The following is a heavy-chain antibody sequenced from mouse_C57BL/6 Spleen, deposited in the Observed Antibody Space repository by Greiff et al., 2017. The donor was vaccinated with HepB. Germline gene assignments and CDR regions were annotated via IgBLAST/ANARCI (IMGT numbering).Heavy chain of an antibody. D-gene: IGHD2-5*01. CDR2: IDPNSGGT. Sequence: QVQLKQPGAELVKPGASVKLSCKASGYTFTSYWMHWVKQRPGRGLEWIGRIDPNSGGTKYNEKFKSKATLTVDKPSSTAYMQLSSLTSEDSAVYYCAGAYYSNYSCYFDVWAAVTPASVSS. V-gene: IGHV1-72*01. J-gene: IGHJ1*01. CDR3: AGAYYSNYSCYFDV. CDR1: GYTFTSYW.